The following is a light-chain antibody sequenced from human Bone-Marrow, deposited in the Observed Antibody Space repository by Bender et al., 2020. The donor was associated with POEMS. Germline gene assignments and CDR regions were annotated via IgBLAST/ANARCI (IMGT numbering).Light chain of an antibody. CDR1: DPNIGSNT. CDR3: AVWDDRLNGWV. J-gene: IGLJ3*02. V-gene: IGLV1-44*01. CDR2: STN. Sequence: QSVLTQPPSVSGTPGQRVSISCAGSDPNIGSNTVNWYRQLPGRAPKLLIYSTNERPSGVPDRFSGSLSGDSASLTISGLQSEDEADYYCAVWDDRLNGWVFGGGTKLTVL.